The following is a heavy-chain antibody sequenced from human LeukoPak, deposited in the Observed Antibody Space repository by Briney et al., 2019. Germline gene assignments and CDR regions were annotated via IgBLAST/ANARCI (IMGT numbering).Heavy chain of an antibody. V-gene: IGHV3-21*01. CDR3: ASRTRIQLWFRDTQDAFDI. Sequence: PGGSLRLSCAASGFTFSSYSMNWVRQAPGQGLEWVSSISSSSSYIYYADSVKGRFTISRDNAKNSLYLQMNSLRAEDTAGYYRASRTRIQLWFRDTQDAFDIWGQGTMVTVSS. D-gene: IGHD5-18*01. J-gene: IGHJ3*02. CDR1: GFTFSSYS. CDR2: ISSSSSYI.